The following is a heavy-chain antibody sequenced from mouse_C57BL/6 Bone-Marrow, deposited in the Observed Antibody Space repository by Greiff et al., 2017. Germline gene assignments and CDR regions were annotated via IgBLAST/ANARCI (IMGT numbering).Heavy chain of an antibody. D-gene: IGHD2-5*01. CDR3: ARDRRAYDSNWNYFDY. CDR1: GFTFSSYA. V-gene: IGHV5-4*01. J-gene: IGHJ2*01. CDR2: ISDGGSYT. Sequence: EVKLMESGGGLVKPGGSLKLSCAASGFTFSSYAMSWVRQTPEKRLEWVATISDGGSYTYYPDNVKGRFTISRDNAKNNLYLQMSHLKSEDTSMYYGARDRRAYDSNWNYFDYWGQGTTLTVSS.